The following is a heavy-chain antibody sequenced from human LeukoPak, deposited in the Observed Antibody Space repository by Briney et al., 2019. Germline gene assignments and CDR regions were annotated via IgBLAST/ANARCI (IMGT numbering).Heavy chain of an antibody. Sequence: SETLSLTCTVSGGSISTYYWSWIRQPAGKGLEWIGRIYTSGSTNYNPSLKSRVTMSVDTSKNQFSLKLSSVTAADTAVYYCARERPPMIVVATFDYWGQGTLVTVSS. CDR2: IYTSGST. CDR3: ARERPPMIVVATFDY. D-gene: IGHD3-22*01. V-gene: IGHV4-4*07. CDR1: GGSISTYY. J-gene: IGHJ4*02.